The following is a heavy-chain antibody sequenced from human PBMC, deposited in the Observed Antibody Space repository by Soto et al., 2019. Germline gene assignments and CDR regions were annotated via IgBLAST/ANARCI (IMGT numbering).Heavy chain of an antibody. J-gene: IGHJ5*02. CDR3: ARGDSTGSPRGWFDP. CDR2: ISTYNGDT. CDR1: GYSFTIYG. Sequence: QVQLVQSVTEVKKPGASVQVSCKASGYSFTIYGINWVRQAPGQGLEWMGWISTYNGDTNYAQKFQGRVTMTTDTSTITAYMELRSLTSDDTAVYFCARGDSTGSPRGWFDPLGQGTVVTFSS. D-gene: IGHD6-19*01. V-gene: IGHV1-18*04.